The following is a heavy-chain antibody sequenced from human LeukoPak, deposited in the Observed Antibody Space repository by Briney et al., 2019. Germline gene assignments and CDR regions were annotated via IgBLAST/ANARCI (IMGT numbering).Heavy chain of an antibody. CDR1: GYTFTSYD. Sequence: GASVKVSCKASGYTFTSYDINWVRQATGQGLEWMGWMNPNSGNTDYAQKFQGRVTMTRNTSISTAYMELSSLVSEDTAVYYCARGTGSWLRLTRWFDPWGQGTLVTVSS. D-gene: IGHD5-12*01. CDR3: ARGTGSWLRLTRWFDP. V-gene: IGHV1-8*01. CDR2: MNPNSGNT. J-gene: IGHJ5*02.